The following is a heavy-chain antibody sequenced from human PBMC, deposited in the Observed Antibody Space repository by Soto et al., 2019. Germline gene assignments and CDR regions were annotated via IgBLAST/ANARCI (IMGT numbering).Heavy chain of an antibody. CDR2: ISGTGGGT. D-gene: IGHD3-22*01. CDR1: GFTFWTYA. CDR3: ARHPPPGYYYDSSGYYGYFQH. J-gene: IGHJ1*01. V-gene: IGHV3-23*01. Sequence: GGSLRLSCAASGFTFWTYAMCWVRQAPGKGLEWVSVISGTGGGTSYADSVKGRFTISRDNSKNTLYLQMNSLGVEDTAVYYCARHPPPGYYYDSSGYYGYFQHWGQGTPVTVSS.